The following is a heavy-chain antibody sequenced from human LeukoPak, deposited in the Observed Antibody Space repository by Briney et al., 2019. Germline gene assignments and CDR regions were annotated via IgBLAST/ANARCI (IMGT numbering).Heavy chain of an antibody. D-gene: IGHD5-18*01. CDR2: INNDGSST. CDR3: VRGDTYDYYYYYGMDV. V-gene: IGHV3-74*01. CDR1: GFTFSSYW. J-gene: IGHJ6*02. Sequence: PGGSLRLSCAASGFTFSSYWMHWVRRTPGKGLVWVSRINNDGSSTRNADAVKGRFTISRDNAKNTLYLQMNSLRPEDTAVYYCVRGDTYDYYYYYGMDVWGQGTTVTVSS.